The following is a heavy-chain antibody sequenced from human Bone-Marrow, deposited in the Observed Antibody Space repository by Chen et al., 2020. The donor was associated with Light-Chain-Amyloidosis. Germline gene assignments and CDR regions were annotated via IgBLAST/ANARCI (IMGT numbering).Heavy chain of an antibody. CDR2: IYYSGST. Sequence: QLQLQESGPGLVKPSETLSLTCTVPGGPISSSSYYWGWIRQPPGKGLEWIGSIYYSGSTYYNPSLKSRVTISVDTSKNQFSLKLSSVTAADTAVYYCARLYRTVVLPSVVDYWGQGTLVTVSS. CDR1: GGPISSSSYY. V-gene: IGHV4-39*01. J-gene: IGHJ4*02. D-gene: IGHD2-15*01. CDR3: ARLYRTVVLPSVVDY.